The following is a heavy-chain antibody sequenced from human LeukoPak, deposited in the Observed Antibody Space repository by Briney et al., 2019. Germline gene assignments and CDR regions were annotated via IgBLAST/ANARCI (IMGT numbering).Heavy chain of an antibody. CDR2: IYYSGST. CDR3: ARGYCSSTSCYSGNWFDP. Sequence: PSETLSLTCTVSGGSISSSSYYWGWIRQPPGKGLEWIGSIYYSGSTYYNPSLKSRVTISVDTSKNQFSLKLSSVTAADTAVYYCARGYCSSTSCYSGNWFDPWGQGTLVTVSS. CDR1: GGSISSSSYY. J-gene: IGHJ5*02. V-gene: IGHV4-39*07. D-gene: IGHD2-2*02.